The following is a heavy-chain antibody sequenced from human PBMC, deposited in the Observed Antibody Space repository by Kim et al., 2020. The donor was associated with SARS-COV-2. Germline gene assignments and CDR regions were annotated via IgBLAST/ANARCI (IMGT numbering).Heavy chain of an antibody. CDR3: ARDAGGGDWND. D-gene: IGHD2-21*02. J-gene: IGHJ4*02. V-gene: IGHV1-3*01. Sequence: KYSTNFQDRVTLTRDTSAGTAYMEVSSLTAEDTAVYYCARDAGGGDWNDWGQGTLVTVSS.